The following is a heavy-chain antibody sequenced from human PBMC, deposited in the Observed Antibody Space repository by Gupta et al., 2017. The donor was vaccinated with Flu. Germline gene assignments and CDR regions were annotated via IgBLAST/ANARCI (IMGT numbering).Heavy chain of an antibody. J-gene: IGHJ4*02. CDR3: TRAGVVVPAAIAINY. CDR1: GFTFGDYA. CDR2: IRSKAYGGTT. D-gene: IGHD2-2*02. V-gene: IGHV3-49*03. Sequence: EVQLVESGGGLVQPGRPLRLSCKASGFTFGDYAMSWFRQAPGKGLEWVGFIRSKAYGGTTEYAASVKGRFTISRDDSKSIAYLQMNSLKTEDTAVYYCTRAGVVVPAAIAINYWGQGTLVTVSS.